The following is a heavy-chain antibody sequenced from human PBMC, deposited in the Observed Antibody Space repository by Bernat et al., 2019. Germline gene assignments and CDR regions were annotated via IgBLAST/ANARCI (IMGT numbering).Heavy chain of an antibody. CDR1: GFTFSDYG. CDR3: ATRGSATGFDY. D-gene: IGHD5-12*01. V-gene: IGHV3-30*03. CDR2: ISYDGANR. Sequence: QVQLVESGGGVVQPGRSLRLSCAASGFTFSDYGMHWVRQAPGKGLEWVAVISYDGANRNYADSVKGRFTISRDNSKNTLYLQMNSLRAEDTAVYYCATRGSATGFDYWGQGTLVTVSS. J-gene: IGHJ4*02.